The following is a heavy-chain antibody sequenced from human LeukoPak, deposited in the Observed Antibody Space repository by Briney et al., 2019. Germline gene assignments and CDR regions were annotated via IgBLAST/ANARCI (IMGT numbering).Heavy chain of an antibody. Sequence: SVEVSCKASGGTFSSYAISWVRQAPGQGLEWMGGIIPIFGTANYAQKFQGRVTITADESTSTAYMELSSLRPEDTAVYYCARDKYSSSWYGPYDYWGQGTLVTVSS. CDR1: GGTFSSYA. CDR2: IIPIFGTA. D-gene: IGHD6-13*01. CDR3: ARDKYSSSWYGPYDY. J-gene: IGHJ4*02. V-gene: IGHV1-69*13.